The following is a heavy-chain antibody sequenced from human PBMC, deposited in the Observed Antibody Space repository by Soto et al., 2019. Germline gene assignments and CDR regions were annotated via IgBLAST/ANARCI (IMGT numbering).Heavy chain of an antibody. CDR2: IKSKTDGGTT. CDR3: TTDPYSTIIIDRFDY. D-gene: IGHD3-22*01. V-gene: IGHV3-15*07. J-gene: IGHJ4*01. CDR1: GFTFSNAW. Sequence: GGSLRLSCAASGFTFSNAWINWVRQAPGKGLEWVGRIKSKTDGGTTDYAEPVKGRFAISRDDSNNMVYLQMNSLKIEDTAVYYCTTDPYSTIIIDRFDYWGHGTLVTVSS.